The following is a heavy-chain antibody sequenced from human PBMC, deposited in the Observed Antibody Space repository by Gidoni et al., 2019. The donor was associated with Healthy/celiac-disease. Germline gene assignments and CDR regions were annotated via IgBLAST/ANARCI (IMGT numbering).Heavy chain of an antibody. Sequence: QVQLQQWGAGLLKPSETLSLTCAVYGGSFSGYYWSWIRQPPGKGLEWIGEIYHSGSTNYNPSLKSRVTISVDTSKNQFSLKLSSVTAADTAVYYCARNQGGSYFDYWGQGTLVTVSS. CDR2: IYHSGST. CDR3: ARNQGGSYFDY. CDR1: GGSFSGYY. V-gene: IGHV4-34*01. D-gene: IGHD1-26*01. J-gene: IGHJ4*02.